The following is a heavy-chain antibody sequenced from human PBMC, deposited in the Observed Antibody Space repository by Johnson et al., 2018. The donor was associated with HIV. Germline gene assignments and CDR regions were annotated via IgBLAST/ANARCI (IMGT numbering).Heavy chain of an antibody. Sequence: EQLVESGGGLIQPGGSLRLSCAASGFAVSGNYMSWVRQAPGKGLEYVSAISSNGGSTYYANSVKGRFTISRDNSKNPLYRQMGSLRAEDMAVYYCARWANTGALGWVVLPGGAFDIWGQGTMVTVSS. V-gene: IGHV3-64*01. CDR2: ISSNGGST. CDR1: GFAVSGNY. CDR3: ARWANTGALGWVVLPGGAFDI. J-gene: IGHJ3*02. D-gene: IGHD2-8*02.